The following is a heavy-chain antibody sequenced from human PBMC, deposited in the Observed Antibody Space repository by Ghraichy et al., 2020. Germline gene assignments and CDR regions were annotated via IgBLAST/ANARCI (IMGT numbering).Heavy chain of an antibody. Sequence: SQTLSLTCAVYGGSFSGYYWSWIRQPPGKGLEWIGEINHSGSTNYNPSLKSRVTISVDTSKNQFSLKLSSVTAADTAVYYCARFWATVTINWFDPWGQGTLVTVSS. CDR3: ARFWATVTINWFDP. J-gene: IGHJ5*02. CDR1: GGSFSGYY. V-gene: IGHV4-34*01. D-gene: IGHD4-17*01. CDR2: INHSGST.